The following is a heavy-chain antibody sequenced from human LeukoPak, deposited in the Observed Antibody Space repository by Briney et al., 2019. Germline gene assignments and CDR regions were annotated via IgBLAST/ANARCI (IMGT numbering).Heavy chain of an antibody. J-gene: IGHJ4*02. CDR2: ISRDSRTI. CDR3: ASSPPGGPIDY. D-gene: IGHD3-16*01. V-gene: IGHV3-21*01. CDR1: GFSFSSYS. Sequence: GGCLRLSCAASGFSFSSYSMNWVRQAAGKALEWVSIISRDSRTIVDADSVKGRFTISRDNAKNSLYLQMNSLRAEDTAVYFCASSPPGGPIDYWGQGVLVSVSS.